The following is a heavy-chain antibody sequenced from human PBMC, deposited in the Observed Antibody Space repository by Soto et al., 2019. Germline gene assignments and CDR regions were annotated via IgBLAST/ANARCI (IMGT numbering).Heavy chain of an antibody. CDR1: GFTFDDYA. V-gene: IGHV3-9*01. Sequence: EVQLVESGGGLVQPGRSLRLSCAASGFTFDDYAMHWVRQAPGKGLEWVSGISWNSGSIGYADSVKGRFTISRDNAKNSMYLQMNSLRAEDTALYYCAKDINGSGGSCYSGLVYWGQGTLVTVSS. CDR2: ISWNSGSI. D-gene: IGHD2-15*01. CDR3: AKDINGSGGSCYSGLVY. J-gene: IGHJ4*02.